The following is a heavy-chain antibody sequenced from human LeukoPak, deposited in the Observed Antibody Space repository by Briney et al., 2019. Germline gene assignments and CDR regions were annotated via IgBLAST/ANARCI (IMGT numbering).Heavy chain of an antibody. CDR1: GYSFTSYW. D-gene: IGHD3-3*01. J-gene: IGHJ5*02. Sequence: GESLKISCKGSGYSFTSYWFGWVRQMPGKGLEWMGIIYPGDSDTRYSPSFQGQVTISADKSISTAYLQWSSLKASDTAMYYCARLGLRFLEWSYNWFDPWGQGTLVTVSS. V-gene: IGHV5-51*01. CDR3: ARLGLRFLEWSYNWFDP. CDR2: IYPGDSDT.